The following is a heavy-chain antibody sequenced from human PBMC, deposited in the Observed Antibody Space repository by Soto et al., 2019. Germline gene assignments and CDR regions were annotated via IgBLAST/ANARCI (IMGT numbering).Heavy chain of an antibody. CDR2: IYSDGTT. CDR1: GFTVSSNY. Sequence: HPGGSLRLSCAASGFTVSSNYMNWVRQAPGKGLEWLSIIYSDGTTYYADSVKGRFTISRDNFKNTLYLQMNNLRAEDTAVYYCATLSNWGQGTLVTVSS. D-gene: IGHD6-6*01. J-gene: IGHJ4*02. V-gene: IGHV3-53*01. CDR3: ATLSN.